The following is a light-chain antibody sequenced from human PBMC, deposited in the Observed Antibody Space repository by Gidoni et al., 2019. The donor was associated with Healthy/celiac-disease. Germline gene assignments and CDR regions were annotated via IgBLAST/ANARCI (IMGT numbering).Light chain of an antibody. Sequence: EIVLTQSPATLSLSPGERATLPCRASQSVSSFLAWYQQKPGQAPRLLIYDASNRATGITARFSGSGSGTDFTLTISSLEPEDFAVYYCQQRSNWPAFGQGTKLEIK. CDR1: QSVSSF. J-gene: IGKJ2*01. V-gene: IGKV3-11*01. CDR2: DAS. CDR3: QQRSNWPA.